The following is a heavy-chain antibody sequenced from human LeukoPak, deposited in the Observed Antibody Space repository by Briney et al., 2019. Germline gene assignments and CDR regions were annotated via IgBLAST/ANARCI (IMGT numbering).Heavy chain of an antibody. V-gene: IGHV3-66*01. Sequence: GGSLRLSCAASGFTFSDAWMSWVRQAPGKGLEWVSVTYRDGSSYYAESVKGRFTISRDNSKNTLYIQMNSLRAEDTAVYYCARSFYDILIGYYQYFDYWGQGTLVTVSS. CDR1: GFTFSDAW. CDR3: ARSFYDILIGYYQYFDY. J-gene: IGHJ4*02. D-gene: IGHD3-9*01. CDR2: TYRDGSS.